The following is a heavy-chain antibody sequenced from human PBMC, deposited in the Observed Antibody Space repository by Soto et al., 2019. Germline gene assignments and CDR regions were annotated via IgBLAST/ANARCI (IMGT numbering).Heavy chain of an antibody. CDR2: ISYDGSNK. V-gene: IGHV3-30*18. Sequence: GGSLRLSCAASGFTFSSYGMHWVRQAPGKGLEWVAVISYDGSNKYYADSVKGRFTISRDNSKNTLYLQMNSLRAEDTAVYYCAKDLKPSRWFHLDAFDIWGQGTMVTVSS. CDR3: AKDLKPSRWFHLDAFDI. J-gene: IGHJ3*02. D-gene: IGHD2-15*01. CDR1: GFTFSSYG.